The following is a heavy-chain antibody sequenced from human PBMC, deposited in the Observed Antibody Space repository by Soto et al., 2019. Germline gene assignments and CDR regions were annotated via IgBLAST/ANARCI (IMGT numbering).Heavy chain of an antibody. V-gene: IGHV3-9*01. CDR3: EKDQDDSSGKARFYGMDV. CDR2: ISCNSGSI. J-gene: IGHJ6*02. D-gene: IGHD3-22*01. Sequence: SLLISCAASGFTFNDYAMHGVRQAPGKGLEWVSGISCNSGSIGYADSVKGRFTISRDNAKNSLYLQMNSLRAEDTALYYCEKDQDDSSGKARFYGMDVWGQGTTVTVSS. CDR1: GFTFNDYA.